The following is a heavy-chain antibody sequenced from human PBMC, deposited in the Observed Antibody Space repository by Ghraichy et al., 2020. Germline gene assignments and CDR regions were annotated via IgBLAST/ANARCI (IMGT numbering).Heavy chain of an antibody. CDR3: ARLDYGDYLFLGVPHLNWFDP. V-gene: IGHV5-51*01. D-gene: IGHD4-17*01. CDR2: IYPGDSDT. J-gene: IGHJ5*02. CDR1: GYSFTSYW. Sequence: GEYLNISCKGSGYSFTSYWIGWVRQMPGKGLEWMGIIYPGDSDTRYSPSFQGQVTISVDKSISTAYLQWSSLKASDTAMYYCARLDYGDYLFLGVPHLNWFDPWGQGTLVTVSS.